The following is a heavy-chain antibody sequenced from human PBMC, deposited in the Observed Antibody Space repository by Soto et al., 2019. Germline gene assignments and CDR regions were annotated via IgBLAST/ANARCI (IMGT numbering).Heavy chain of an antibody. CDR1: GFTFSDYW. J-gene: IGHJ5*02. CDR3: VRSMTTLTIDWLDP. CDR2: INGDGSNA. D-gene: IGHD4-17*01. Sequence: EVQLVESRGGLVQPGGSLRLSCAASGFTFSDYWMHWVRQVPGKGLVWLSRINGDGSNANYADYVRGRFTISRDNDNNTLNLQMNSLRAEDTAVYYCVRSMTTLTIDWLDPWGQGTQVTVFS. V-gene: IGHV3-74*01.